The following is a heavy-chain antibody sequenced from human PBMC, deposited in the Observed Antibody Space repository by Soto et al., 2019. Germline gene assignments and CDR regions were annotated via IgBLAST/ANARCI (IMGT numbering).Heavy chain of an antibody. Sequence: DSVKVCCKAYGYPLTSFYMHLMRQAPGQGLEWMGVIDPSAGGTTYAQKFNGRVRMTRYTFTSTVFMELSSLRSEDTAVYYCARSPRPTGKTIYYFDSWGQRTLVTVSS. D-gene: IGHD2-8*02. CDR3: ARSPRPTGKTIYYFDS. V-gene: IGHV1-46*01. J-gene: IGHJ4*02. CDR1: GYPLTSFY. CDR2: IDPSAGGT.